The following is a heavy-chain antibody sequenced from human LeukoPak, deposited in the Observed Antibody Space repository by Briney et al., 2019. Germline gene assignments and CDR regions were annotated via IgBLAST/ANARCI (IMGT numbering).Heavy chain of an antibody. V-gene: IGHV4-34*01. CDR2: INHSGST. Sequence: SETLSLTCAVYGGSFSGYYWSWIRQPPGKGLEWIGEINHSGSTNYNPSLKSRVTISVDTSKNQFSLKLSSVTAADTAVYYCARAPIVLMVYAPVPDYMDVWGKGTTVTVYS. CDR3: ARAPIVLMVYAPVPDYMDV. CDR1: GGSFSGYY. D-gene: IGHD2-8*01. J-gene: IGHJ6*03.